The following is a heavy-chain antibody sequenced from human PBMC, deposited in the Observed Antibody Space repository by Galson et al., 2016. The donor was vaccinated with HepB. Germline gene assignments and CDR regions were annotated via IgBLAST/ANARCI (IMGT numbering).Heavy chain of an antibody. Sequence: QSGAEVKKPGESLKISCKGSGYSFTSYWIVWVRQMPGKGLEWMGIIHPSDSDTRDSPSFQGQVLISADKSINSAYLQWSSLEASDSAMYFCARRGSGIIRGIVAYYDYGMDVWGQGTRVTVSS. D-gene: IGHD2-21*01. CDR2: IHPSDSDT. V-gene: IGHV5-51*03. J-gene: IGHJ6*02. CDR1: GYSFTSYW. CDR3: ARRGSGIIRGIVAYYDYGMDV.